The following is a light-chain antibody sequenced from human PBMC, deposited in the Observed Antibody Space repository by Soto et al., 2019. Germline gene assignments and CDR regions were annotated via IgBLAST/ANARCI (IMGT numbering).Light chain of an antibody. V-gene: IGKV1-27*01. CDR3: QQSYT. J-gene: IGKJ2*01. Sequence: DIQMTQSPSSLSTFVGDRVTITCRASQGISNELAWYQQKPGKVPKLLIYAASTLQSGVPSRFSGSGSGTDFTLTISSLQSEDFAVYYCQQSYTFGQGTKLEIK. CDR2: AAS. CDR1: QGISNE.